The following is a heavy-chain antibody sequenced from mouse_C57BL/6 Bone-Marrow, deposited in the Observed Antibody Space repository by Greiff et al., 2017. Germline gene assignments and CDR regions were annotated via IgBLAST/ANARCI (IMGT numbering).Heavy chain of an antibody. CDR3: ASGVYYDYDKMTWFAY. CDR1: GYSITSGYY. Sequence: EVHLVESGPGLVKPSQSLSLTCSVTGYSITSGYYWNWIRQFPGNKLERMGYISYDGSNNYNPSLKNRISITRDTSTNQFFLKLNSVTTEHTATYYCASGVYYDYDKMTWFAYWGQGTLVTVSA. J-gene: IGHJ3*01. D-gene: IGHD2-4*01. V-gene: IGHV3-6*01. CDR2: ISYDGSN.